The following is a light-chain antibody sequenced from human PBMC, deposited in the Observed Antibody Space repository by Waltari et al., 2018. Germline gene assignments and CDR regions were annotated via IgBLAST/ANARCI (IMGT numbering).Light chain of an antibody. J-gene: IGKJ2*01. CDR1: QDISSY. Sequence: DIQMTQSPSSLSASVGDRVTITCQASQDISSYLNWYLQKPRKAPKLLISDVSTLETGVPSRFSGDASGTHFTLTINSLQPEDIGTYYCQRYDNLPTFTFGPGTKLEI. CDR3: QRYDNLPTFT. CDR2: DVS. V-gene: IGKV1-33*01.